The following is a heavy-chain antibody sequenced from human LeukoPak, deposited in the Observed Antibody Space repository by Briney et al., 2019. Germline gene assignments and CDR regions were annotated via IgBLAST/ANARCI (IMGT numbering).Heavy chain of an antibody. CDR1: GFTFSSYA. CDR2: ISGSGGST. Sequence: GGSLRLSCAASGFTFSSYAMSWVRQAPGKGLEWVSAISGSGGSTYYADSVKGRFTISRDNSKNTLYLRMNSLRAEDTAVYYCAKTGFEGGSSWPHFDYWGQGTLVTVSS. J-gene: IGHJ4*02. D-gene: IGHD6-13*01. CDR3: AKTGFEGGSSWPHFDY. V-gene: IGHV3-23*01.